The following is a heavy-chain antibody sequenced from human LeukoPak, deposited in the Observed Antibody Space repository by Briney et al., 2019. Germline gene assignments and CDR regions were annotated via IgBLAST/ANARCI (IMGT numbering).Heavy chain of an antibody. J-gene: IGHJ4*02. Sequence: GGSLRLSCVGSGFIFRNDWMQWVRQAPGKGLVWVSRLYSEGGRTYYADSVKGRFTISRDNAKNTLYLQMNSLTVEDTAVYYCSRGLGQPVDSWGQGTLVTVSS. CDR3: SRGLGQPVDS. CDR1: GFIFRNDW. CDR2: LYSEGGRT. V-gene: IGHV3-74*01. D-gene: IGHD6-6*01.